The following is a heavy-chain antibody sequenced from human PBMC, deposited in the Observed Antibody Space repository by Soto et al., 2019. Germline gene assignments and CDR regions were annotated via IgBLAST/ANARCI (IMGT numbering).Heavy chain of an antibody. CDR3: AKSGNPQILYSSSSYSSPLDY. J-gene: IGHJ4*02. Sequence: EVQLLESGGGLVQPGGSLRLSCAASGFTFSSYAMSWVRQAPGKGLEWVSAISGSGGSTYYADSVKGRFTISRDNSKNTLYLQMNSLRAEDTAVYYCAKSGNPQILYSSSSYSSPLDYWGQGTLVTVSS. CDR1: GFTFSSYA. CDR2: ISGSGGST. V-gene: IGHV3-23*01. D-gene: IGHD6-6*01.